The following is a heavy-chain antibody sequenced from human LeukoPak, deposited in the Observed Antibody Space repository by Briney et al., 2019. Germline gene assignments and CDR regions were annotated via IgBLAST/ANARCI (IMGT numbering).Heavy chain of an antibody. J-gene: IGHJ4*02. CDR3: ARHAPYYYGSGSYSSYFDY. Sequence: SETLSLTCTVSGGSISSYYWSWIRQPPGKGLEWIGYIYYSGSTNYNPSLKSRVTISVDTSRNQFSLKLSSVTAADTAVYYCARHAPYYYGSGSYSSYFDYWGQGTLVTVSS. CDR1: GGSISSYY. CDR2: IYYSGST. D-gene: IGHD3-10*01. V-gene: IGHV4-59*08.